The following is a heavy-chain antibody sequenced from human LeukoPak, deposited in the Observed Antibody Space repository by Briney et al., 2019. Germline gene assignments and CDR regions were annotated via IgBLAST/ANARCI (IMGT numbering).Heavy chain of an antibody. V-gene: IGHV4-31*03. CDR1: GASISSGGYY. Sequence: SETLSLTCTVSGASISSGGYYWSWIRQHPGKGLEWIGYIYYSGRTYYNPSLKSRVTISVDTSKNQFSLNLSSVTAADTAVYYCARQTHHSSGYYIDYWGQGTLGTVSA. CDR3: ARQTHHSSGYYIDY. CDR2: IYYSGRT. D-gene: IGHD3-22*01. J-gene: IGHJ4*02.